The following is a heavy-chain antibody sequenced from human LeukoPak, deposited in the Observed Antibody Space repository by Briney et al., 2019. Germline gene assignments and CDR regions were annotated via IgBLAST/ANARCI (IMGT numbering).Heavy chain of an antibody. CDR1: GGSISSSNW. Sequence: SGTLSLTCAVSGGSISSSNWWSWVRQPPGKGLEWIGEIYHSGSTNYNPSLKSRVTISVDTSKNQFSLKLSSVTAADTAVYYCARVYRFRAYDSGGPDWFDPWGQGTLVTVSS. D-gene: IGHD3-22*01. CDR2: IYHSGST. CDR3: ARVYRFRAYDSGGPDWFDP. J-gene: IGHJ5*02. V-gene: IGHV4-4*02.